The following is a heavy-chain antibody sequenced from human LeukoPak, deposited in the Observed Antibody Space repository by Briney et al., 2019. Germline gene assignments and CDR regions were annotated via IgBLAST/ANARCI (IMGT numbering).Heavy chain of an antibody. CDR2: ISGSGGST. D-gene: IGHD2-2*01. Sequence: RGTLRLSCAASGFTFSSYGMSWVRQAPGKGLEWVSAISGSGGSTYYADSVKGRFTISRDNSKNTLYLQMNSLRAEDTAVYYCAAYCSSTSCSSNPFDYWGQGTLVTVSS. J-gene: IGHJ4*02. V-gene: IGHV3-23*01. CDR3: AAYCSSTSCSSNPFDY. CDR1: GFTFSSYG.